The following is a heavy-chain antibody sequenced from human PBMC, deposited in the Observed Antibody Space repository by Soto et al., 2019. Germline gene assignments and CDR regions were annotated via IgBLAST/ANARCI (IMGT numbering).Heavy chain of an antibody. Sequence: PGGSLRLSCAASGFTFSSFGMHWVRQAPGKGLKWVALISYDGGNKYYADSVKGRFTISRDNPKNTLYLQMNSLRAEDTAVYYCARDNRFAYYYDSSGYYDAFDIWGQGTMVTVSS. D-gene: IGHD3-22*01. CDR2: ISYDGGNK. J-gene: IGHJ3*02. CDR1: GFTFSSFG. CDR3: ARDNRFAYYYDSSGYYDAFDI. V-gene: IGHV3-30*03.